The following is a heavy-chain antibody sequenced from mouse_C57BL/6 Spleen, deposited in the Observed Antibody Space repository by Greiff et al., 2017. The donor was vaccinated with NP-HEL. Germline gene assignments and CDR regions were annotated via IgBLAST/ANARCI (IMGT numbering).Heavy chain of an antibody. J-gene: IGHJ1*03. CDR2: ISNGGGST. V-gene: IGHV5-12*01. Sequence: EVMLVESGGGLVQPGGSLKLSCAASGFTFSDYYMYWVRQTPEKRLEWVAYISNGGGSTYYPDTVKGRFTISRDNAKNTLYLQMSRLKSEDTAMYYCARHGGGYFDVWGTGTTVTVSS. CDR3: ARHGGGYFDV. CDR1: GFTFSDYY.